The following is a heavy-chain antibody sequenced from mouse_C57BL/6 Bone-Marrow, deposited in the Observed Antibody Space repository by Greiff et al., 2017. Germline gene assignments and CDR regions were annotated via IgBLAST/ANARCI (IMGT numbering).Heavy chain of an antibody. Sequence: VQLQQSGAELVRPGASVKLSCTASGFNIKDDYMHWVKQRPEQGLEWIGWIDPENGDTEYASKFQGKATITADTSSNTAYLQLSSLTSEDTAVYYCTTYYYDSSYGYAMDYWGQGTSVTVSS. CDR2: IDPENGDT. V-gene: IGHV14-4*01. CDR3: TTYYYDSSYGYAMDY. CDR1: GFNIKDDY. J-gene: IGHJ4*01. D-gene: IGHD1-1*01.